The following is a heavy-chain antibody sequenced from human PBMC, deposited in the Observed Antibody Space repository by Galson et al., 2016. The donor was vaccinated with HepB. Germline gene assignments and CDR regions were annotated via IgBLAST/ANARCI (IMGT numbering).Heavy chain of an antibody. CDR3: ARGHIVATVDYYYYGLDV. CDR2: INAANGDT. Sequence: VRQAPGQRLEWMGWINAANGDTKYSQKLQGRGTITWDTSANTAYMELSSLRSEDTAVYYCARGHIVATVDYYYYGLDVWGQGTTVTVSS. J-gene: IGHJ6*02. D-gene: IGHD5-12*01. V-gene: IGHV1-3*01.